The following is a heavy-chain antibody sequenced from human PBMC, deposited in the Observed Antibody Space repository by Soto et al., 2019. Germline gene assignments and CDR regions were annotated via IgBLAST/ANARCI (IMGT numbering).Heavy chain of an antibody. D-gene: IGHD3-10*01. CDR3: ARRGILWFGELFFYYGMDV. CDR2: IYHSGST. V-gene: IGHV4-4*02. Sequence: PSETLSLTCAVSGGSISSSNWWSWVRQPPGKGLEWIGEIYHSGSTNYNPSLKSRVTISVDKSKNQFSLKLSSVTAADTAVYYCARRGILWFGELFFYYGMDVWAQRTTLTVSS. CDR1: GGSISSSNW. J-gene: IGHJ6*02.